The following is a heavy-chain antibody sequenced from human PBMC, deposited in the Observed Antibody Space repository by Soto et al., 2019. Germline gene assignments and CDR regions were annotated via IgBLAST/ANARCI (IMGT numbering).Heavy chain of an antibody. CDR2: IWYDGSNK. D-gene: IGHD1-26*01. Sequence: QVQLVESGGGVVQPGRSLRLSCAASGFTFSSYSMHWVRQAPGKGLEGVAVIWYDGSNKYYADSVKGRFTISRDNSKNTLYLQMNSLRAEDTAVYYCAREHFSGSYYDYWGQGTLVTVSS. CDR1: GFTFSSYS. J-gene: IGHJ4*02. CDR3: AREHFSGSYYDY. V-gene: IGHV3-33*01.